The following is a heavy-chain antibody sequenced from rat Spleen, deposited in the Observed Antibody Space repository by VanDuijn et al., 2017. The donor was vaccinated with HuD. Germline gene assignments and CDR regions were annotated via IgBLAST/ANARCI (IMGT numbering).Heavy chain of an antibody. J-gene: IGHJ1*01. D-gene: IGHD2-2*01. Sequence: EVQLVESAGGLVQPGRSLKLSCAASRFTFSDFYMAWVRQAPTKGLEWVATISYDDRRPYYRDSVKGRFTISRDNTKNTLYLQMDNLRSEDTATYYCARAGYLRDWYFDFWGPGTMVTVSP. CDR1: RFTFSDFY. CDR3: ARAGYLRDWYFDF. CDR2: ISYDDRRP. V-gene: IGHV5-29*01.